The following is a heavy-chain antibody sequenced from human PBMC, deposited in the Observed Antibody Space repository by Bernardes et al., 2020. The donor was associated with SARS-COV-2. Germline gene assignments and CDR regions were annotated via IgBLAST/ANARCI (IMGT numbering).Heavy chain of an antibody. D-gene: IGHD3-16*01. Sequence: SETLSLTCAVSGASISNSKWWSLFRPPPGQGLEWIGEIYHSGSTNYNPSLKSRVTISVDKSKNQLSLKLNSVTDADTAVYFCAGGAVYWGQGTLVTVSS. V-gene: IGHV4-4*02. J-gene: IGHJ4*02. CDR1: GASISNSKW. CDR3: AGGAVY. CDR2: IYHSGST.